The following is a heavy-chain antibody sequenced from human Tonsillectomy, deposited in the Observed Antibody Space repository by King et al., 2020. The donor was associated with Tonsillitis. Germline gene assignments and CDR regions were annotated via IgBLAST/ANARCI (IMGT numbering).Heavy chain of an antibody. Sequence: VQLVESGGGLVQPGGSLRLSCAASGFTFSSNWMTWVRQAPGKGLEWVANIKQDESEKYYVDSVKGRFTISGDNAKNSLYLQMNNLRVEDTAVYYCATKDAFYGSSPLDYWGQGTLVTVSS. D-gene: IGHD6-19*01. V-gene: IGHV3-7*03. CDR2: IKQDESEK. J-gene: IGHJ4*02. CDR3: ATKDAFYGSSPLDY. CDR1: GFTFSSNW.